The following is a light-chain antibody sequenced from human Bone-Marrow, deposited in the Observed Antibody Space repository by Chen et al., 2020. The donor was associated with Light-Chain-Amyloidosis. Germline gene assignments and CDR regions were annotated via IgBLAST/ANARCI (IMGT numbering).Light chain of an antibody. CDR2: SIS. J-gene: IGKJ5*01. Sequence: EIVLTQSPVTLSLSPEERVTLPCRASQSVNKNYVAWYQQKVGKAPRLLIYSISSRAAAIPDRFRGRGSGTEFTLTISSLQPGDVATYYCQQHSQWPITFGQGTRLDIK. CDR1: QSVNKNY. V-gene: IGKV3D-20*02. CDR3: QQHSQWPIT.